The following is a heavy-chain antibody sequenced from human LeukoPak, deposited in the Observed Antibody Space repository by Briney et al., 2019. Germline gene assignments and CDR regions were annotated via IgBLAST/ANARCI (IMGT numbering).Heavy chain of an antibody. J-gene: IGHJ4*02. D-gene: IGHD3-22*01. CDR1: GGSISSYY. Sequence: NPSETLSLTCTVSGGSISSYYWSWIRQPPGKGLEWIGYIYYSGSTNYNPSLKSRVTISVDTSKNQFSLKLSSVTAADTAVYYCARDPTSSIVVTYYFDYWGQGTLVTVSS. CDR2: IYYSGST. CDR3: ARDPTSSIVVTYYFDY. V-gene: IGHV4-59*01.